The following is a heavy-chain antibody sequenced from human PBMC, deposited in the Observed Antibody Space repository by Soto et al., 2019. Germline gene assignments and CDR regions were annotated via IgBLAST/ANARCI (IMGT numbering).Heavy chain of an antibody. CDR2: ISGSGGST. Sequence: GGSLRLSCAASGFTFSSYAMSWVRQAPGKGLEWVSAISGSGGSTYYADSVKGRFTISRDNSKNTLYLQMNSLRAEDTAVYYCAKDGGQKVTMIVVVWGWFDPWGQGTLVTVSS. J-gene: IGHJ5*02. V-gene: IGHV3-23*01. D-gene: IGHD3-22*01. CDR1: GFTFSSYA. CDR3: AKDGGQKVTMIVVVWGWFDP.